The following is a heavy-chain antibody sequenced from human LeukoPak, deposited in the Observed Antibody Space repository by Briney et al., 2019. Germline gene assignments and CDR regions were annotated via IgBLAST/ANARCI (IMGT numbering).Heavy chain of an antibody. CDR2: INPSGGST. CDR3: ARDSGVDFWSGYIEDY. CDR1: GYTFTSYY. D-gene: IGHD3-3*01. Sequence: ASVKVSCKASGYTFTSYYMHWVRQAPGQGLEWMGIINPSGGSTIYAQKFQGRVTMTRDTSTSTVYMELSSLRSEGTAVYYCARDSGVDFWSGYIEDYWGQGTLVTVSS. J-gene: IGHJ4*02. V-gene: IGHV1-46*03.